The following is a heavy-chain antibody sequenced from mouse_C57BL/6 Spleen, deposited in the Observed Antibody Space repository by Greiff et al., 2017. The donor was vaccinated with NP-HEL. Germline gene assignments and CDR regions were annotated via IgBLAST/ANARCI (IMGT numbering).Heavy chain of an antibody. J-gene: IGHJ3*01. CDR3: AKGVRPPFAY. CDR2: INPNNGGT. CDR1: GYTFTDYY. V-gene: IGHV1-26*01. Sequence: EVQLQQSGPELVKPGASVKISCKASGYTFTDYYMNWVKQSHGKSLEWIGDINPNNGGTSYNQKFKGKATLTVDKSSSTAYMELRSLTSEDSAVYYCAKGVRPPFAYWGQGTLVTVSA. D-gene: IGHD3-2*02.